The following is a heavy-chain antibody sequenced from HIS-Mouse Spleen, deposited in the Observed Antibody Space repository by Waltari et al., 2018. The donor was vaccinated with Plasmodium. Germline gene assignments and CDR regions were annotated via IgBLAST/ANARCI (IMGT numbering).Heavy chain of an antibody. Sequence: QVQLVQSGAEVKKHGASVKVSCRASGYTFTGYYMHRVRQAPGQGLEWMGWINPNSGGTNYAQKYQGRVTMTRDTSISTAYMELSRLRSDDTAVYYCARDLAAAGHFDYWGQGTLVTVSS. CDR2: INPNSGGT. V-gene: IGHV1-2*02. J-gene: IGHJ4*02. D-gene: IGHD6-13*01. CDR1: GYTFTGYY. CDR3: ARDLAAAGHFDY.